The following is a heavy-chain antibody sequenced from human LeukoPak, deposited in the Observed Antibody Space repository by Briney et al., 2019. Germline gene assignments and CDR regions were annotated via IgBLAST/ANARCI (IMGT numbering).Heavy chain of an antibody. CDR3: AREGYYCSSTSCQGDY. J-gene: IGHJ4*02. CDR1: GGSISSSNW. D-gene: IGHD2-2*01. CDR2: IYHSGST. Sequence: SETLSLTCAVSGGSISSSNWWSWVRQPPGKGLEWIGEIYHSGSTNYNPSLKSRVTISVDKSKNQFSLKLSSVTAADTAVYYCAREGYYCSSTSCQGDYWGQGTLVTVSS. V-gene: IGHV4-4*02.